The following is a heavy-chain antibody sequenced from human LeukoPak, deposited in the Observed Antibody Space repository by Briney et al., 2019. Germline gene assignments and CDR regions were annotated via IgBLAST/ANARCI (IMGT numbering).Heavy chain of an antibody. D-gene: IGHD3-10*01. Sequence: SETLSLTCAVYGGSFSGYYWSWIRQPPGKGLEWIGEINHSGSTNYKPSLKSRVTISVDTSKNQFSLKLSSVTAADTAVYYCARGPGPSWGQGTLVTVSS. CDR2: INHSGST. V-gene: IGHV4-34*01. CDR1: GGSFSGYY. J-gene: IGHJ5*02. CDR3: ARGPGPS.